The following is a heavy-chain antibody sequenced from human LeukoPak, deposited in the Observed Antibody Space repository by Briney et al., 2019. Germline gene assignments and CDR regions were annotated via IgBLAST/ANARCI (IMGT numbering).Heavy chain of an antibody. J-gene: IGHJ4*02. CDR1: GFTFSPYP. CDR2: ISGPSDTI. D-gene: IGHD5-24*01. V-gene: IGHV3-48*04. Sequence: GGSLRLSCAASGFTFSPYPMNWVRQAPGKGLEWVSYISGPSDTIHYADSVKGRFTISRDNAKNSLYLQMNSLGAEDTAVYYCARDLGRDRYFDSWGQGALVTVSS. CDR3: ARDLGRDRYFDS.